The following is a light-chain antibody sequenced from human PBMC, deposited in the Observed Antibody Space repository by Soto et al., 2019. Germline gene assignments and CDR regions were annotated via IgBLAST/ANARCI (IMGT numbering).Light chain of an antibody. J-gene: IGKJ3*01. V-gene: IGKV1-39*01. Sequence: DIPITPSPFSLSASLGDRVTITCRASQSISDYLNWYQQKPGKGPKLLIVAASSLQVGVPSRLRGSGSGTDLTLTISSLQPEDFAHDLCQQSHSAPFTFGPGTTVDIK. CDR1: QSISDY. CDR3: QQSHSAPFT. CDR2: AAS.